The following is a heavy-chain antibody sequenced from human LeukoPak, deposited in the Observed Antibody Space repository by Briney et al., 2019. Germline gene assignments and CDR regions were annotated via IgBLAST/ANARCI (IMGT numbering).Heavy chain of an antibody. CDR1: GGSISSYY. D-gene: IGHD3-22*01. Sequence: SETLSLTCTVSGGSISSYYWSWIRQPPGKGLEWIGYIYYSGSTKYNPSLKSRVTILVDTSKNQFSLMLSSVTAADTAVYYCARSLYYYDSTLDYWGQGTLVTVSS. CDR3: ARSLYYYDSTLDY. V-gene: IGHV4-59*01. J-gene: IGHJ4*02. CDR2: IYYSGST.